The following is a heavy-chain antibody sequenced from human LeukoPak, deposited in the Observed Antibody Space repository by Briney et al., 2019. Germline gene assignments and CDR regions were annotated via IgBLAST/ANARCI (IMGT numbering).Heavy chain of an antibody. CDR2: IYTSGST. D-gene: IGHD3-22*01. J-gene: IGHJ4*02. V-gene: IGHV4-4*07. CDR3: ARDHPDENYDSSGYYDY. CDR1: GGSISSYY. Sequence: PSETLSLTCTVSGGSISSYYWSWIRQPAGKELEWIGRIYTSGSTNYNPSLKSRVTMSVDTSKNQFSLKLSSVTAADTAVYYCARDHPDENYDSSGYYDYWGQGTLVTVSS.